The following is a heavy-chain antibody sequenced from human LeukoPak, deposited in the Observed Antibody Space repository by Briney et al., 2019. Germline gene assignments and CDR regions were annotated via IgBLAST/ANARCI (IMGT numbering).Heavy chain of an antibody. CDR3: AKDLGSLRAGSGFDP. CDR1: GFTFSSYA. D-gene: IGHD3-10*01. CDR2: ISGSGGST. J-gene: IGHJ5*02. Sequence: PGGSLRLSCAASGFTFSSYAMTWVRQAPGKGLEWVSIISGSGGSTYYADSVKGRFTISRDNSKNTLYLQVNSLRAEDTAVYYCAKDLGSLRAGSGFDPWGQGTLVTVSS. V-gene: IGHV3-23*01.